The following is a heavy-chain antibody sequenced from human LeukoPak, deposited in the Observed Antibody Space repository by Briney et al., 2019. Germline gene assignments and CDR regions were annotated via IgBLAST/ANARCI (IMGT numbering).Heavy chain of an antibody. Sequence: PSETLSLTCTVSGGSISNYYWSCIRQPPGKGLEWIGYIYTSGSTNYNPSHKSRVTISVDTSKNQFSLKLSSVTAADTAVYYCAGSPRYYYCYMDVWGKGTTVTVSS. CDR2: IYTSGST. V-gene: IGHV4-4*09. CDR1: GGSISNYY. CDR3: AGSPRYYYCYMDV. J-gene: IGHJ6*03.